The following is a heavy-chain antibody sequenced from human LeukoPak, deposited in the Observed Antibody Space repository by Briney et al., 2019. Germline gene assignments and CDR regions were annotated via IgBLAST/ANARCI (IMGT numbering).Heavy chain of an antibody. CDR1: GGTFSSYA. CDR2: IIPIFGTA. Sequence: SVKVSCKASGGTFSSYAISWVRQAPGQGLEWMGGIIPIFGTANYAQKFQGRVTITADESTSTAYMELSSLRSEDTAVYYCARLRGSGSYYTEDLDYWGQGTLVTVSS. V-gene: IGHV1-69*13. D-gene: IGHD3-10*01. J-gene: IGHJ4*02. CDR3: ARLRGSGSYYTEDLDY.